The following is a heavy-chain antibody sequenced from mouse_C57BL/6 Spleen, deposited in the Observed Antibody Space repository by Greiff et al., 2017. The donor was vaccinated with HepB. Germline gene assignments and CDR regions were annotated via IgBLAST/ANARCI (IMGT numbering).Heavy chain of an antibody. CDR1: GYTFTSYW. Sequence: QVQLQQPGAELVRPGPSVKLSCKASGYTFTSYWMHWVKQRPGQGLEWIGVIDPSDSYTNYNQKFKGKATLTVDTSSSTAYMQLSSLTSEDSAVYYCAKGATGRAWFAYWGQGTLVTVSA. D-gene: IGHD4-1*01. CDR3: AKGATGRAWFAY. J-gene: IGHJ3*01. V-gene: IGHV1-59*01. CDR2: IDPSDSYT.